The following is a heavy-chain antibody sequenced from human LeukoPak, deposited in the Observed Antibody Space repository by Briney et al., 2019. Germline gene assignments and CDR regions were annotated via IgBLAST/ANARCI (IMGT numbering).Heavy chain of an antibody. CDR2: VHYGGSNK. D-gene: IGHD1-26*01. CDR1: GFTFSSYG. V-gene: IGHV3-30*02. J-gene: IGHJ4*02. CDR3: AKDRLWELLMLDY. Sequence: GGSLRLSCAASGFTFSSYGMHWVRQAPGKGLEWVAFVHYGGSNKYYADSVKGRFAISRDNSKNTLYLQMNSLRAEDTAVYYCAKDRLWELLMLDYWGQGTLVTVSS.